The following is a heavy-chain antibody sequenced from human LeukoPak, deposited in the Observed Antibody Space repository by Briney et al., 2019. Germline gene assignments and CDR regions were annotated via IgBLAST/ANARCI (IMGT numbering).Heavy chain of an antibody. Sequence: PGGSLRLSCAASGFSLSSYAMSWVRQAPGKGLEWVSAISSTDAGTYHADSVRGRFTISRDNAKNSLYLQMNSLRAEDTAVYYCARDGDPAYYYYMDVWGKGTTVTVSS. CDR2: ISSTDAGT. V-gene: IGHV3-23*01. CDR1: GFSLSSYA. D-gene: IGHD6-25*01. J-gene: IGHJ6*03. CDR3: ARDGDPAYYYYMDV.